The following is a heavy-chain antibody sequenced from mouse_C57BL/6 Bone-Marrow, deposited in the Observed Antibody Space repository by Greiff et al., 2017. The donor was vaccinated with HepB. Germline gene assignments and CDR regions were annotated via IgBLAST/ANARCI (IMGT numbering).Heavy chain of an antibody. CDR2: IYPGSGST. CDR1: GYTFTSYW. D-gene: IGHD2-2*01. CDR3: ARGWLRLRTCFAY. V-gene: IGHV1-55*01. Sequence: QVQLQQPGAELVKPGASVKMSCKASGYTFTSYWITWVKQRPGQGLEWIGDIYPGSGSTNYNEKFKSKATLTVDTSSSKAYMQLSSLTSEDSAVYYCARGWLRLRTCFAYWGQGTLVTVSA. J-gene: IGHJ3*01.